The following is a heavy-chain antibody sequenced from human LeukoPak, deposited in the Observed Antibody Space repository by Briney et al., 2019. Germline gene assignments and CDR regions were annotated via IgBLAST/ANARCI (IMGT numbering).Heavy chain of an antibody. CDR3: AREGYASGWNDY. D-gene: IGHD6-19*01. V-gene: IGHV4-59*01. J-gene: IGHJ4*02. CDR1: GASISSYY. CDR2: IYYSGTT. Sequence: SETLSLSCTVSGASISSYYWSWIRQTPGKGLEWLGYIYYSGTTNYNPSFQRRVPISVDVSKNQFSLKLRSVTAADTAVYYCAREGYASGWNDYWGQGILVTVSS.